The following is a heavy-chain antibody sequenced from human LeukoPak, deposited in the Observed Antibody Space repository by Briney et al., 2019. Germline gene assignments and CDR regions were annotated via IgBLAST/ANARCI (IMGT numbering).Heavy chain of an antibody. Sequence: PGGSLRLSCAASGFTISNYNMNWVRQAPGKGLEWVSSISSSSSYIYYADSVNGRFTISRDNAKNSLYLQMNSLRAEDTAVYYCAREDRRDPFFDYWGQGTLVTVSS. J-gene: IGHJ4*02. D-gene: IGHD5-24*01. V-gene: IGHV3-21*01. CDR2: ISSSSSYI. CDR1: GFTISNYN. CDR3: AREDRRDPFFDY.